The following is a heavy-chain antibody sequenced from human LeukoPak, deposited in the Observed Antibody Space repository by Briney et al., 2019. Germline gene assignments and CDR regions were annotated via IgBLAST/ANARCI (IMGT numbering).Heavy chain of an antibody. Sequence: SGGSLRLSCAASGFTFSSYGMHWVRQAPGKGLEWVAFIRYDGSNKYYADSVKGRFTISRDNSKNTLYLQMNSLRAEDTAVYYCARDLYSGSYYDFDYWGQGTLVTVSS. CDR2: IRYDGSNK. CDR3: ARDLYSGSYYDFDY. J-gene: IGHJ4*02. D-gene: IGHD1-26*01. CDR1: GFTFSSYG. V-gene: IGHV3-30*02.